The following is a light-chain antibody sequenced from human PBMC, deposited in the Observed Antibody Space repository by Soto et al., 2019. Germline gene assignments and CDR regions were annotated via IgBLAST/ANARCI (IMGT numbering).Light chain of an antibody. CDR2: DVS. CDR1: SSDVGGYNY. J-gene: IGLJ1*01. CDR3: SSYTSSSTPRYV. V-gene: IGLV2-14*01. Sequence: QSVLPQPASVSGFPGQSITISSTGTSSDVGGYNYVSWYQQHPGKAPKLMIYDVSNRPSGVSNRFSGSKSGNTASLTISGLQAEDEADYYCSSYTSSSTPRYVFVTGSKVTVL.